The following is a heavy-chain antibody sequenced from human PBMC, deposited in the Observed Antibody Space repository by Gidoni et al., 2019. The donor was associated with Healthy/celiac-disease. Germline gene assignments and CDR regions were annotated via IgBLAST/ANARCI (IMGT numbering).Heavy chain of an antibody. D-gene: IGHD3-16*01. Sequence: EVQLVESGGGLVGPGGSLRLSCAASGFSCISYGMNWVRQAPGKGLEWVSSISGSRSYIYYADSVKGRFTIYRDNAKNSLYLQMNSLRAEDTAVYYCARDLSMILRDGMDVWGQGTTVTVSS. V-gene: IGHV3-21*02. J-gene: IGHJ6*02. CDR2: ISGSRSYI. CDR3: ARDLSMILRDGMDV. CDR1: GFSCISYG.